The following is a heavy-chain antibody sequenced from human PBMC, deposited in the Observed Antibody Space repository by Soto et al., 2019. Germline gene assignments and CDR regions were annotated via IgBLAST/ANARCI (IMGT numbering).Heavy chain of an antibody. Sequence: EVQLVESGGGLVQPGGSLRLSCAASGFTFSSYSMNWVRQAPGKGLEWVSYISSSSTTKYYADSVKGRFTISRDNAKNSLDLQMHSLRAEDTAVYYCARYCCSGSNGLNWFDHWCQGTLVTVSS. V-gene: IGHV3-48*01. CDR1: GFTFSSYS. CDR2: ISSSSTTK. J-gene: IGHJ5*02. CDR3: ARYCCSGSNGLNWFDH. D-gene: IGHD2-15*01.